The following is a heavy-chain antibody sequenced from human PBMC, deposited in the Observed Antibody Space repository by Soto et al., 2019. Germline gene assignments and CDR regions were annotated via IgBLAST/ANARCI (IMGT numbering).Heavy chain of an antibody. CDR3: ARWGRDYDFWSGYYTGYYYGMDV. CDR1: GYTFTSYA. J-gene: IGHJ6*02. D-gene: IGHD3-3*01. CDR2: INTNTGNP. Sequence: ASVKVSCKASGYTFTSYAMNWVRQAPGQGLEWMGWINTNTGNPTYAQGFTGRFVFSLDTSVSTAYLQICSLKAEDTAAYYCARWGRDYDFWSGYYTGYYYGMDVWGQGTTVTVSS. V-gene: IGHV7-4-1*01.